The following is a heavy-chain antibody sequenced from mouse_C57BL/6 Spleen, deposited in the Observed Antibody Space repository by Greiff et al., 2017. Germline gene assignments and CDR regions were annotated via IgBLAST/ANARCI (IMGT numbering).Heavy chain of an antibody. Sequence: EVQLQQSGPALVKPGASVTIPCKASGYPFTDSNMDWVKQSLGKSLERIGVINPNNGGTIYNQKFKGKATLTVDKSSSTAYMELRSLTSEDTAVYYGARGRDDYYAKDYWGQGTSDTVSS. CDR1: GYPFTDSN. J-gene: IGHJ4*01. CDR2: INPNNGGT. V-gene: IGHV1-18*01. CDR3: ARGRDDYYAKDY.